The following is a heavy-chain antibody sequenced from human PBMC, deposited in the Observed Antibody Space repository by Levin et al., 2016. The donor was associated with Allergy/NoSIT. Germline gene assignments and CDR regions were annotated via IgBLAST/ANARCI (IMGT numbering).Heavy chain of an antibody. Sequence: GESLKISCAASGSTFADHYMSWIRQSSRKGLEWLSSISGSGSSIDYADSVKGRFTISRDNAQNSLYLQMHSLTAEDTAIYYCVRDRRDFYYYMDVWGKGTTVTVSS. CDR2: ISGSGSSI. J-gene: IGHJ6*03. V-gene: IGHV3-11*01. CDR3: VRDRRDFYYYMDV. CDR1: GSTFADHY.